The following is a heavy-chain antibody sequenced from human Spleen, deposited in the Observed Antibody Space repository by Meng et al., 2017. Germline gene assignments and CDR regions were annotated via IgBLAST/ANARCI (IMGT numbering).Heavy chain of an antibody. D-gene: IGHD2-2*01. V-gene: IGHV3-7*01. Sequence: GESLKISCAASGFTFSSYWMSWVRQAPGKGLEWVANIKQDGSEKYYVDSVKGRFTISRDNAKNSLYLQMNSLRAEDTAVYYCARGGVPAATDCWGQGTLVTVSS. CDR2: IKQDGSEK. CDR1: GFTFSSYW. J-gene: IGHJ4*02. CDR3: ARGGVPAATDC.